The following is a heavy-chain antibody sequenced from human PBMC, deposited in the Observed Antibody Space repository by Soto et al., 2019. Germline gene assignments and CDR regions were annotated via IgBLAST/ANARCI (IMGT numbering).Heavy chain of an antibody. CDR3: AKGLDYYGMDV. Sequence: GGSLRLFCAASGFTFSSYAMSWVREAPGKGLEWVSAISGSGGSTYYADSVKGRFTISRDNCKNTLYLQMNSLIAEDTAVYYCAKGLDYYGMDVWGQGTTVTVSS. V-gene: IGHV3-23*01. CDR1: GFTFSSYA. J-gene: IGHJ6*02. CDR2: ISGSGGST.